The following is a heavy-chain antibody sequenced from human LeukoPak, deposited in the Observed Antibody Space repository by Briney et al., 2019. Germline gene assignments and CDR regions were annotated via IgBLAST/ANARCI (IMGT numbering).Heavy chain of an antibody. Sequence: SETLSLTCTVSGGSVISGTYYWTWIRHPAGKGLEWIGRIYTSGSTNFNPSLKSRVSISLDTSQNQFSLKVSTVTAADTAVYYCAREGAARNFDYWGQGILVTVSS. CDR1: GGSVISGTYY. J-gene: IGHJ4*02. D-gene: IGHD6-6*01. CDR2: IYTSGST. V-gene: IGHV4-61*02. CDR3: AREGAARNFDY.